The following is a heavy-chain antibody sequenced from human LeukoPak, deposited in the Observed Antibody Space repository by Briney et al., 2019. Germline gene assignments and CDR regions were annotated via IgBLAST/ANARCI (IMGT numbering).Heavy chain of an antibody. CDR3: ARGLYSSSWYRGNTNWFDP. Sequence: SETPSLTCTVSGGSISSYYWSWIRQPAGKGMEWIGRIYTSGSTNYNPSLKSRVTMSVDTSKNQFSLKLSSVTAADTAVYYCARGLYSSSWYRGNTNWFDPWGQGTLVTVSS. V-gene: IGHV4-4*07. J-gene: IGHJ5*02. CDR2: IYTSGST. CDR1: GGSISSYY. D-gene: IGHD6-13*01.